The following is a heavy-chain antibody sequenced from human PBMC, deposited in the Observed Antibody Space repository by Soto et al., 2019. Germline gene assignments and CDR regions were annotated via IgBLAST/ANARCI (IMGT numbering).Heavy chain of an antibody. D-gene: IGHD2-2*01. CDR2: ISGSDAST. CDR3: AKEYCASTSCNFDH. V-gene: IGHV3-23*01. CDR1: GFTFSNYA. J-gene: IGHJ4*02. Sequence: EVQLLESGGGLVQPGGSLRLSCAASGFTFSNYAMSWVRQAPGKGLEWVSAISGSDASTYYADSVKGRFTISRDNSKNTLYLQMNSLRAEDTAVYYCAKEYCASTSCNFDHWGQGTLVTVSS.